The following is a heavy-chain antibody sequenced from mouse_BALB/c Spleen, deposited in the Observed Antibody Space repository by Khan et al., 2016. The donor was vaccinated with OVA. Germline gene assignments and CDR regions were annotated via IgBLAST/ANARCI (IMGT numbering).Heavy chain of an antibody. V-gene: IGHV2-6-1*01. CDR1: GFSLTNYG. CDR3: ARQPYYHYNIMDY. J-gene: IGHJ4*01. CDR2: IWSDGST. Sequence: QVQLKESGPGLVAPSQSLSITCTISGFSLTNYGVHWLRQPPGRGLEWLVVIWSDGSTTYNSALKSRLSISKDNSKSQVFLKMNSLQTDDTAKYSCARQPYYHYNIMDYWGQGTSVTVSS. D-gene: IGHD2-10*01.